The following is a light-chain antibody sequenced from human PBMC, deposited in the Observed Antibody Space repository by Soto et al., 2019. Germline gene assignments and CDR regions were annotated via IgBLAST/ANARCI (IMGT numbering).Light chain of an antibody. CDR2: DAS. Sequence: DIVMTQSPSTLSLAPGERVTFSCRASQGVSRKLAWYQHKPGQAPRLRIYDASNRATGIPARLSGSGSGTDFTLTISSIEPEDFAVYYCQQRSNSFGFGQGTRLEIK. J-gene: IGKJ5*01. V-gene: IGKV3-11*01. CDR1: QGVSRK. CDR3: QQRSNSFG.